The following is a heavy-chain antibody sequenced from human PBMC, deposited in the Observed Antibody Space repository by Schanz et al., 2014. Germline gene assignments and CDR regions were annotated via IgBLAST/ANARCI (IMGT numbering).Heavy chain of an antibody. V-gene: IGHV4-30-4*07. CDR3: ARGGRTTYNYYYGMDV. Sequence: QVQLQESGPGLVKPSQTLSLTCAVSGGSISSGGYSWNWIRQPPGKGLEWIVYIYYSGSTYYNPSLKSRVTISVDPPKNQFSLKRSYVTAADTAVYYCARGGRTTYNYYYGMDVWGQGTTVTVSS. CDR2: IYYSGST. D-gene: IGHD1-1*01. J-gene: IGHJ6*02. CDR1: GGSISSGGYS.